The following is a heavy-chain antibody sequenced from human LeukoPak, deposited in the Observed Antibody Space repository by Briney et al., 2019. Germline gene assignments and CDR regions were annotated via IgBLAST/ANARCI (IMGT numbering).Heavy chain of an antibody. J-gene: IGHJ4*02. V-gene: IGHV3-7*01. Sequence: GGSLRLSCAASGFTFSSYWMSWVRQAPGKGLEWVANIKQDGSEKYYVDSVKGRFAISRDNAKNSLYLQMNSLRAEDTAVYYCARDDWSRMTSTDYWGQGTLVTVSS. CDR1: GFTFSSYW. D-gene: IGHD3-9*01. CDR3: ARDDWSRMTSTDY. CDR2: IKQDGSEK.